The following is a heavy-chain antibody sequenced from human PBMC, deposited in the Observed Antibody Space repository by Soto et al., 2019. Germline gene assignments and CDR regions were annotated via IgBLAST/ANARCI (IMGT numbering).Heavy chain of an antibody. CDR3: ARDLSIAAQTGAFDI. V-gene: IGHV3-66*01. J-gene: IGHJ3*02. CDR2: IYSGGST. Sequence: GGSLRLSCAASGFTVSSNYMSWVRQAPGKGLEWVSVIYSGGSTYYADSVKGRFTISRDNSKNTLYLQMNSLRAEDTAVYYCARDLSIAAQTGAFDIWGPGTMVTVSS. D-gene: IGHD6-6*01. CDR1: GFTVSSNY.